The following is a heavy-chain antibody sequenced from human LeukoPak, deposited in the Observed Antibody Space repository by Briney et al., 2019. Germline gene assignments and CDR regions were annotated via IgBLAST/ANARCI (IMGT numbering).Heavy chain of an antibody. CDR1: GYSFTSYW. Sequence: GESLKISCKGSGYSFTSYWTGWVRQMPGKGLEWMGIIYPGDSDTRYNPSFQGQVTISADKSIRTAYLQWSSLKASDTAMYYCARHYDILTGYQSSFDYWGQGTLVTVSS. D-gene: IGHD3-9*01. J-gene: IGHJ4*02. V-gene: IGHV5-51*01. CDR2: IYPGDSDT. CDR3: ARHYDILTGYQSSFDY.